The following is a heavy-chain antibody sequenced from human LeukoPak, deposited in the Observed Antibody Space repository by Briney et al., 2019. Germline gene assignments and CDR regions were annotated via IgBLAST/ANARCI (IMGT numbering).Heavy chain of an antibody. Sequence: PGGSLRFSCVASGFTFSNYAMTWARQAPGKGLEWVSTISSGSDNTYYADSVKGRFTISRDNSKNTLYLQMNSLRVEDTAVYYCYCSSSTCYAGGGFSWGQGTLLTVSS. D-gene: IGHD2-2*01. CDR3: YCSSSTCYAGGGFS. J-gene: IGHJ5*02. V-gene: IGHV3-23*01. CDR1: GFTFSNYA. CDR2: ISSGSDNT.